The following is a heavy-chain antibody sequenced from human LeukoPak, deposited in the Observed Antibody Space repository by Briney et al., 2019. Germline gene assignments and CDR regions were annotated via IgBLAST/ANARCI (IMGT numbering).Heavy chain of an antibody. J-gene: IGHJ5*02. CDR1: GYTFTSYA. Sequence: ASVKVSCKASGYTFTSYAMHWVRQAPGQRLEWMGWINAGNGNTKYSQKFQGRVTITRDTSASTAYMELSSLRSEDTAVYYCARGPQPYSGYDSDWFDPWGQGTLVTVSS. CDR2: INAGNGNT. CDR3: ARGPQPYSGYDSDWFDP. V-gene: IGHV1-3*01. D-gene: IGHD5-12*01.